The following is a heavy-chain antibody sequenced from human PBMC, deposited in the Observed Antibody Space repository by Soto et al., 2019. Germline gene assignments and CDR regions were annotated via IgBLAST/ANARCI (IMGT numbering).Heavy chain of an antibody. V-gene: IGHV1-18*04. CDR2: ISAYNGNT. D-gene: IGHD6-13*01. CDR1: GYTFTSYG. CDR3: ARDPVRIAAAGKIWGLEWFDP. J-gene: IGHJ5*02. Sequence: QVPLVQSGAEVKKPGASVKVSCKASGYTFTSYGISWVRQAPGQGLEWMGWISAYNGNTNYAQKLQGRVTMTTDTSTSTAYMELRSLRSDDTAVYYCARDPVRIAAAGKIWGLEWFDPWGQGTLVTVSS.